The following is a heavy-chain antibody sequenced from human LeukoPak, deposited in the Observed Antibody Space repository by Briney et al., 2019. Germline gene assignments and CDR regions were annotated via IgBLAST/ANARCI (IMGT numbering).Heavy chain of an antibody. CDR3: ARAGYSSSWYLSYYYYYMDV. D-gene: IGHD6-13*01. Sequence: ASVKVSCKASGYTFTGYYMHWVRQAPGQGLEWMGWINPNSGGTNYAQKFQGRVTMTGDTSISTAYMELSRLRSEDTAVYYCARAGYSSSWYLSYYYYYMDVWGKGTTVTVSS. CDR1: GYTFTGYY. V-gene: IGHV1-2*02. CDR2: INPNSGGT. J-gene: IGHJ6*03.